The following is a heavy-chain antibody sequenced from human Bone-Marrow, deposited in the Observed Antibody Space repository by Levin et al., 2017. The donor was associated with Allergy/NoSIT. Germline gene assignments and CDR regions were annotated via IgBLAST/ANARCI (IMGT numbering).Heavy chain of an antibody. J-gene: IGHJ3*01. CDR1: GFSVGNNY. CDR3: ATGRSSRP. D-gene: IGHD6-13*01. V-gene: IGHV3-53*01. CDR2: IYSGGST. Sequence: GGSLRLSCAASGFSVGNNYMSWVRQAPGKGLEWVSAIYSGGSTNYADFAKGRFTISRDSSKNTVYLQMNSLRVEDTAVYYCATGRSSRPWGQGTMVTVSS.